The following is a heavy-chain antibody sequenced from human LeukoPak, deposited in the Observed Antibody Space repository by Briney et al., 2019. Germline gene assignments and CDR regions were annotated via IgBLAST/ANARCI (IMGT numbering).Heavy chain of an antibody. J-gene: IGHJ4*02. CDR3: ARGGLSSGADY. CDR2: IYHSGST. CDR1: GGSISSGGYS. V-gene: IGHV4-30-2*01. D-gene: IGHD2-15*01. Sequence: SETLSLTCAVSGGSISSGGYSWSWIRQPPGKGLEWIGYIYHSGSTYYNPSLKSRVTISVDRSKNQFSLKLSSVTAADTAVYYCARGGLSSGADYWGQGTLVTVSS.